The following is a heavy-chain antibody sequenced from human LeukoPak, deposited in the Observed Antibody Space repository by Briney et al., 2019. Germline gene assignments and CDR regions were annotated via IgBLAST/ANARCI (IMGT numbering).Heavy chain of an antibody. CDR1: GFTFSSYW. V-gene: IGHV3-7*03. J-gene: IGHJ4*02. CDR3: ARGGDDSSGYYDY. D-gene: IGHD3-22*01. CDR2: IKPDGSDK. Sequence: PGGSLRLSCAASGFTFSSYWMTWVRQVPGKGLEWVANIKPDGSDKYYVDSVKGRFIISRDNAKRSLYLQMNSLRAEDTAVYYCARGGDDSSGYYDYWGQGTLVTVSS.